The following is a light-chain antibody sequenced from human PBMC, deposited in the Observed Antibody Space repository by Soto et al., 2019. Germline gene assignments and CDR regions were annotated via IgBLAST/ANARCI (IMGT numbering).Light chain of an antibody. J-gene: IGKJ1*01. CDR2: GAS. CDR3: QQYGSSPRT. CDR1: QSVSNSY. V-gene: IGKV3-20*01. Sequence: EIVLTQSPGTLSLSPGARATLSCRASQSVSNSYLAWYQQKPGQAPRLLTYGASSRATGIPDRLRGSGSGKDFTLTIRRLEPEELAVYYGQQYGSSPRTFGQGTKVDIK.